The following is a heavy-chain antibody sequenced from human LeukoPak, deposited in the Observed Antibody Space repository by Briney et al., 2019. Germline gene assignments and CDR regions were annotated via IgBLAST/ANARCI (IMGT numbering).Heavy chain of an antibody. V-gene: IGHV3-23*01. D-gene: IGHD6-19*01. CDR1: GFTFSTYA. Sequence: GGSLRLSCAASGFTFSTYAMSWVRQAPGKGLEWVSSISGISGGGGSTYYADSVKGRFTISRDNSKDTLYLQMNSLRGEDTAVYYCARDSVAGSQDSFDIWGQGTMVTVSS. J-gene: IGHJ3*02. CDR2: ISGISGGGGST. CDR3: ARDSVAGSQDSFDI.